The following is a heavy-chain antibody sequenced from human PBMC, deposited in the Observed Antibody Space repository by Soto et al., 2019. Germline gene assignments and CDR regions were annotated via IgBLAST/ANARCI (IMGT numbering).Heavy chain of an antibody. Sequence: HPGGSLRLSCAASGFTVSSNYMSWVRQAPGKGLEWVSVIYSGGSTYYADSVKGRFTISRDNSKNTLYLQMNSLRAEDTAVYYCARESNNWNDGYDKNAFDIWGQGTMVTVSS. J-gene: IGHJ3*02. CDR1: GFTVSSNY. D-gene: IGHD1-20*01. CDR2: IYSGGST. CDR3: ARESNNWNDGYDKNAFDI. V-gene: IGHV3-66*01.